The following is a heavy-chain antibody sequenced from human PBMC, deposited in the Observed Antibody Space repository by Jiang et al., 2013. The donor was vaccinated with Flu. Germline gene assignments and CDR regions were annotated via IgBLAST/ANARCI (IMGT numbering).Heavy chain of an antibody. CDR2: IYYSGST. CDR3: ARTKLYYYDSSGYVFGYFDY. CDR1: GGSISSSSYY. Sequence: GPGLVKPSETLSLTCTVSGGSISSSSYYWGWIRQPPGKGLEWIGSIYYSGSTYYNPSLKSRVTISVDTSKNQFSLKLSSVTAADTAVYYCARTKLYYYDSSGYVFGYFDYWGQGPWSPSPQ. J-gene: IGHJ4*03. V-gene: IGHV4-39*01. D-gene: IGHD3-22*01.